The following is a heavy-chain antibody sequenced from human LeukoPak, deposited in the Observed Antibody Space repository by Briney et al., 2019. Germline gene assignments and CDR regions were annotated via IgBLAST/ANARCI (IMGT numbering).Heavy chain of an antibody. D-gene: IGHD3-22*01. Sequence: SETLSLTCTVSGGSISSGSYYWSWIRQPAGKGLEWIGRIYTSGSTNYNPSLKSRVTISVDTSKNQFSLKLSSVTAADTAVYYCASWPSYYDSSGWVNWGQGTLVTVSS. CDR3: ASWPSYYDSSGWVN. V-gene: IGHV4-61*02. CDR2: IYTSGST. J-gene: IGHJ4*02. CDR1: GGSISSGSYY.